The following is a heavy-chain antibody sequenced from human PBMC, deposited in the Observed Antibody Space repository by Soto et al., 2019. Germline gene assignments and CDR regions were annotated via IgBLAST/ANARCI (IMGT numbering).Heavy chain of an antibody. CDR3: AKDPGGSYYLYAFDI. Sequence: QVQLVESGGGVVQPGRSLRLSCVASGFTFSSYGMHWVRQAPGKGLEWVAVISYDGSNKYYADSVKGRFTISRDNSKNTLYLQMNSLRAEDTAVYYCAKDPGGSYYLYAFDIWGQGTMVTVSS. D-gene: IGHD1-26*01. CDR2: ISYDGSNK. J-gene: IGHJ3*02. V-gene: IGHV3-30*18. CDR1: GFTFSSYG.